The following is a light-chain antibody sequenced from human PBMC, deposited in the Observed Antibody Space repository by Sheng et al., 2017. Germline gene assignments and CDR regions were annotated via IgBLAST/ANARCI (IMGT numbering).Light chain of an antibody. CDR1: QGIRNS. Sequence: AIQMTQSPSSLSASVGDRVTITCRASQGIRNSLGWYQQKPGKAPKLLIFAASSLQSGVPSRFSGSGSGTDFTLTISSLQPDDFATYYCLQDFNYPRTFGQGTKVEIK. CDR2: AAS. V-gene: IGKV1-6*01. CDR3: LQDFNYPRT. J-gene: IGKJ1*01.